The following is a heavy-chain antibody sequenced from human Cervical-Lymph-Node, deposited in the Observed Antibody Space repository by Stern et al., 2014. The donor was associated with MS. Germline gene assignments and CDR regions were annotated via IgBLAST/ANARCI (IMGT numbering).Heavy chain of an antibody. CDR1: GYTFINYG. CDR3: AREEGEAAGXXXXXX. V-gene: IGHV1-18*04. D-gene: IGHD6-13*01. Sequence: VQLXXSGAEVKKPGASVKVSCKASGYTFINYGISWFRQAPGQGLQWMAWISANNGNTLYAQQFQDRVTMTTDTSTRTDYMELRSLRSDDTAVXYCAREEGEAAGXXXXXXWGXXTXVXXS. CDR2: ISANNGNT. J-gene: IGHJ4*01.